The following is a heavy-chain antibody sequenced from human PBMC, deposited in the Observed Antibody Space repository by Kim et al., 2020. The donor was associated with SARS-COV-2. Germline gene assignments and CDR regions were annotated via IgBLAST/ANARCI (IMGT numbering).Heavy chain of an antibody. D-gene: IGHD6-13*01. Sequence: YIYYPDLVKGRFAISRDNAKNSLYLQMNSLGAEDTAVYYCARAGIAAAGYWGQGTLVTVSS. J-gene: IGHJ4*02. CDR2: YI. V-gene: IGHV3-21*01. CDR3: ARAGIAAAGY.